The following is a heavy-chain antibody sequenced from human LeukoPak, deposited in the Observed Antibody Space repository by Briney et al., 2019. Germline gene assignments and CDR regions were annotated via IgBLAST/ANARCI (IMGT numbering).Heavy chain of an antibody. D-gene: IGHD3-22*01. J-gene: IGHJ4*02. CDR2: IYYSGST. Sequence: PSETLSLTCAVSGGSLSSGGYSWSWIRQPPGKGLEWIGYIYYSGSTYYNPSLKSRVTISVDTSKNQFSLKLSSVTAADTAVYYCARARIHYYDSSGYFDYWGQGTLVTVSS. CDR1: GGSLSSGGYS. V-gene: IGHV4-30-4*07. CDR3: ARARIHYYDSSGYFDY.